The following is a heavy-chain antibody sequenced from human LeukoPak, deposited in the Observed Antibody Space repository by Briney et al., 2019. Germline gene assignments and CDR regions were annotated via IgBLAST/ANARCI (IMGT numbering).Heavy chain of an antibody. CDR1: GYSISSGYY. CDR3: ASVGYSYGYGDY. Sequence: PSETLSLTCTVSGYSISSGYYWGWIRQPPGKGLEWIGSIYHSGSTYYNPSLKSRVTISVDTSKNQFSLKLSSVTAADTAVYYRASVGYSYGYGDYWGQGPLVTVSS. D-gene: IGHD5-18*01. V-gene: IGHV4-38-2*02. CDR2: IYHSGST. J-gene: IGHJ4*02.